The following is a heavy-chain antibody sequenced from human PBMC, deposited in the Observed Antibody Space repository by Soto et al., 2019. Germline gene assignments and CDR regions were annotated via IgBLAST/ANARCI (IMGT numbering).Heavy chain of an antibody. CDR1: GFTFSRHS. CDR3: ARGSVIDTGDALDI. Sequence: EVQLVESGGGLVKPGGSLRLPCAASGFTFSRHSMNWVRQAPGKGLEWVSCISGTGTFIYYSDSVKGRFTISRDDAKSSLYLQMNSLTAEDTAVYYCARGSVIDTGDALDIWGPGTMVTVS. D-gene: IGHD2-21*01. V-gene: IGHV3-21*06. CDR2: ISGTGTFI. J-gene: IGHJ3*02.